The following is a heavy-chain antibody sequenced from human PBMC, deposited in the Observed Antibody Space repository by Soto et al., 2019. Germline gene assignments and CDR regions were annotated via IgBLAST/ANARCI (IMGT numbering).Heavy chain of an antibody. CDR2: ITHDGSGT. V-gene: IGHV3-74*01. Sequence: EVEVVESGGGLVQPGESLRLSCADSGFIFTNYWMHWVRQVPGRGLVWVSGITHDGSGTKYADSVKGRFTISRDNAKNTVYLQMNSLRPEDTAVYYCGSVFEYWGRGTLVTVSS. CDR3: GSVFEY. J-gene: IGHJ4*01. CDR1: GFIFTNYW.